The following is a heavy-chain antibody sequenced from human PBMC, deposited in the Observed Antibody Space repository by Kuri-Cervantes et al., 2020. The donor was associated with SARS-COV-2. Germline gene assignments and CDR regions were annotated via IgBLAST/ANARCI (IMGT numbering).Heavy chain of an antibody. CDR1: GGSVGSGSYY. CDR3: AGDGAFNFDY. D-gene: IGHD3-16*01. J-gene: IGHJ4*02. Sequence: SETLSLTCTVSGGSVGSGSYYWSWIRQPPGKGLEWIGYIYYSGSTNYNASLKSRVTISVDTSKNQFSLKLSSVTAADTAVYYCAGDGAFNFDYWGQGTLVTVSS. CDR2: IYYSGST. V-gene: IGHV4-61*01.